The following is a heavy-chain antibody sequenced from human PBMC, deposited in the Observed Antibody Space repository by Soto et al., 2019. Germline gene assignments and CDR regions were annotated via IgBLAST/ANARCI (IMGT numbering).Heavy chain of an antibody. Sequence: EVQLLESGGGLVQPGGSLRLSCAASGFTFSSYAMRWDRQAPVKGLEWVSAISGSGGSTYYAASVKGRFTISRHNSKNALYLQRHSLRAEDTAVYYSARRGSGSDCDYWGQGTLVSVSS. CDR2: ISGSGGST. CDR1: GFTFSSYA. V-gene: IGHV3-23*01. D-gene: IGHD1-26*01. J-gene: IGHJ4*02. CDR3: ARRGSGSDCDY.